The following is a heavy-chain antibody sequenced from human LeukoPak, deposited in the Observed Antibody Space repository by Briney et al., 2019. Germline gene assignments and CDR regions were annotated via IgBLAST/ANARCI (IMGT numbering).Heavy chain of an antibody. CDR1: GVSISSYY. Sequence: PSETLSLTCTVSGVSISSYYWSWIRQPPGKGLEWIGYRYYRGSTNYNPSLKSRVTISVDTSKNQFSLKLSSVTAADTAVYYCARGPNWGLFDYWGQGTLVTVSS. CDR3: ARGPNWGLFDY. J-gene: IGHJ4*02. V-gene: IGHV4-59*01. CDR2: RYYRGST. D-gene: IGHD7-27*01.